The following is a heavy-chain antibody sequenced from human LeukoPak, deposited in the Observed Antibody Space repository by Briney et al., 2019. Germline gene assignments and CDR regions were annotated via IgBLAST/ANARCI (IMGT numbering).Heavy chain of an antibody. CDR3: ARGGEFDGYSYGLSIDY. Sequence: GGSLRLSCAASGFTFSSYSMNWVRQAPGKGLEWVSFISSSSSYIYYADSVKGRFTISRDNAKNSLYLQMNSLRAEDTAVYYCARGGEFDGYSYGLSIDYWGQGTLSPSPQ. J-gene: IGHJ4*02. CDR2: ISSSSSYI. CDR1: GFTFSSYS. V-gene: IGHV3-21*01. D-gene: IGHD5-18*01.